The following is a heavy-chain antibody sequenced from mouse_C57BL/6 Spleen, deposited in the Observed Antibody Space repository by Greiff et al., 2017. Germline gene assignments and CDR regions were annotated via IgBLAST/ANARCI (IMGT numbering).Heavy chain of an antibody. CDR3: ASLLRWYFDV. V-gene: IGHV1-22*01. CDR2: INPNNGGT. J-gene: IGHJ1*03. CDR1: GYTFTDYN. Sequence: EVQLQESGPELVKPGASVKMSCKASGYTFTDYNMHWVKQSHGKSLEWIGYINPNNGGTSYNQKFKGKATLTVNKSSSTAYMELRSLTSEDSAVYYCASLLRWYFDVWGTGTTVTVSS. D-gene: IGHD1-1*01.